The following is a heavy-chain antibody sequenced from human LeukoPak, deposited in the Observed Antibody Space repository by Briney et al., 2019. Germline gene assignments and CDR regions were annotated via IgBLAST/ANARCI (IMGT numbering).Heavy chain of an antibody. V-gene: IGHV3-7*04. CDR1: GFTFSSYW. Sequence: PGGSLRLSCATSGFTFSSYWMSWVRQAPGKGLEWVANIKQDGSEKYYVDSVKGRFTVSRDNAKNSLYLQMNSLRAEDAAVYYCARGSYGPDYWGQGTLVTVSS. D-gene: IGHD5-18*01. J-gene: IGHJ4*02. CDR2: IKQDGSEK. CDR3: ARGSYGPDY.